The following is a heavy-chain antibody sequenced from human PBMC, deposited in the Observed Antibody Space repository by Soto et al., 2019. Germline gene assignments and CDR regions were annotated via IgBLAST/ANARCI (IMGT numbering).Heavy chain of an antibody. CDR2: INSDGSST. CDR1: GFTFSSYW. V-gene: IGHV3-74*01. Sequence: GGSLRLSCAASGFTFSSYWMHWVRQAPGKGLVWVSRINSDGSSTSYADSVKGRFTISRDNAKNTLYLQMNSLRAEDTAVYYCARGDWDNWNPGASPFDPWGQGTLVTVSS. J-gene: IGHJ5*02. D-gene: IGHD1-20*01. CDR3: ARGDWDNWNPGASPFDP.